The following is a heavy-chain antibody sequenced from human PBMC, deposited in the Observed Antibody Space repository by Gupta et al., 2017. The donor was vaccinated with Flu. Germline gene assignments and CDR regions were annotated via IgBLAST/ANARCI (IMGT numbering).Heavy chain of an antibody. Sequence: QVQLVESGGGVVQPGRSLRLSCAASGFTFSSYGMHWVRQAPGKGLEWVAVISYDGSNKYYADSVKGRFTISRDNSKNTLYLQMNSLRAEDTAVYYCAKDSVPYGDYGPVDYWGQGTLVTVSS. D-gene: IGHD4-17*01. CDR1: GFTFSSYG. J-gene: IGHJ4*02. CDR3: AKDSVPYGDYGPVDY. CDR2: ISYDGSNK. V-gene: IGHV3-30*18.